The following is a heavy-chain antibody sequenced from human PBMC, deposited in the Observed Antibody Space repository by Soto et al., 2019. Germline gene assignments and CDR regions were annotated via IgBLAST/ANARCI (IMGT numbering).Heavy chain of an antibody. CDR1: GGSISSDSYY. CDR3: ARKLLGYCSTTSCYYGMDV. V-gene: IGHV4-39*01. D-gene: IGHD2-2*01. Sequence: SETLSLTCPVSGGSISSDSYYWGWIRQPPGKGLEWIGSIYYSGTTYYNPSLKSRVTISVDMSKNQFSLRLSSVTAADTAVYYCARKLLGYCSTTSCYYGMDVWGQGTTVTVSS. CDR2: IYYSGTT. J-gene: IGHJ6*02.